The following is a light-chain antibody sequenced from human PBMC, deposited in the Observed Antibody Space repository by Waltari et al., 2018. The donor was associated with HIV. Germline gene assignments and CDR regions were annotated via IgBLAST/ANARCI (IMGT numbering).Light chain of an antibody. CDR2: KAS. CDR3: QHYNFWPYA. Sequence: DIQMNQSPSTLSASVGARVTITCRASQHISTWVAWFQKKPGKAPKTLIYKASELESGVPSRFSGSGSGTEFTLTISDLHPDDFATYFCQHYNFWPYAFGQGTKVEI. V-gene: IGKV1-5*03. CDR1: QHISTW. J-gene: IGKJ1*01.